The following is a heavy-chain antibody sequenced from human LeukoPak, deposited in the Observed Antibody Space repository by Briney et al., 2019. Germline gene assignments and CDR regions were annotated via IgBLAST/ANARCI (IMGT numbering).Heavy chain of an antibody. V-gene: IGHV1-2*02. J-gene: IGHJ5*02. Sequence: ASVKVSCKASGYTFTGYYMHRVRQAPGQGLEWMGWINPNSGGTNYAQKFQGRVTMTRDTSISTAYMELSRLRSDDTAVYYCARGPLKTGTRRINWFDPWGQGTLVTVSS. CDR3: ARGPLKTGTRRINWFDP. CDR2: INPNSGGT. CDR1: GYTFTGYY. D-gene: IGHD1-1*01.